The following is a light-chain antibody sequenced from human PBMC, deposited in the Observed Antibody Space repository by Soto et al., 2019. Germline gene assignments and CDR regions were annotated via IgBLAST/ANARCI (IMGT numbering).Light chain of an antibody. V-gene: IGKV1-8*01. CDR2: AAS. Sequence: AIGMTQAPSSLSASTGDIVTITCRASQGISSYLAWYQQKPGKAPKLLIYAASTLQSGVPSRFSGSGSGTDFTLTISCLQSEDFATYYCQQYYSYPWTFGQGTKVDI. J-gene: IGKJ1*01. CDR3: QQYYSYPWT. CDR1: QGISSY.